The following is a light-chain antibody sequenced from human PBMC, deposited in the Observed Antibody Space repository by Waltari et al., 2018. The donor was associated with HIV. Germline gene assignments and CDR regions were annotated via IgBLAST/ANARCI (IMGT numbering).Light chain of an antibody. Sequence: DIVMTQSPPSLPVTPGEPASISCRSSQSLLHSSGHNYLDWYLQKPGQSPQLLIYLGSNRASGVPDRFSGSGSGTDFTLKISRVEAEDVGVYYWMQALQIPPYTFGQGTKLEIK. CDR1: QSLLHSSGHNY. J-gene: IGKJ2*01. V-gene: IGKV2-28*01. CDR2: LGS. CDR3: MQALQIPPYT.